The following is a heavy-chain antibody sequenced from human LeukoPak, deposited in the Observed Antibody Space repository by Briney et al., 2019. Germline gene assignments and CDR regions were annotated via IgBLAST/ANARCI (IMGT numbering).Heavy chain of an antibody. J-gene: IGHJ6*03. CDR2: IWYGGSNK. CDR3: AKDGKRAWAAARYYYYYMDV. CDR1: GFTFSSYG. V-gene: IGHV3-30*02. D-gene: IGHD6-13*01. Sequence: GGSLRLSCAASGFTFSSYGMHWVRQASGKGLEWVAVIWYGGSNKYYADSVKGRFTISRDNSKNTLYLQMNSLRAEDTAVYYCAKDGKRAWAAARYYYYYMDVWGKGTTVTVSS.